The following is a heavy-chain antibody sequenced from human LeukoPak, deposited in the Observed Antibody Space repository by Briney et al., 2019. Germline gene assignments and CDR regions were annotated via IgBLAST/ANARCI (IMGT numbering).Heavy chain of an antibody. Sequence: GASVKVSCKASGGTFSSYAISWVRQAPGQGLEWMGGIIPIFGTANYAQKFQGRVTITTDESTSTAYMELSSLRSEVTAVYYCARGGIAARLVAFDIWGQGTMVTVSS. J-gene: IGHJ3*02. CDR1: GGTFSSYA. CDR2: IIPIFGTA. CDR3: ARGGIAARLVAFDI. V-gene: IGHV1-69*05. D-gene: IGHD6-25*01.